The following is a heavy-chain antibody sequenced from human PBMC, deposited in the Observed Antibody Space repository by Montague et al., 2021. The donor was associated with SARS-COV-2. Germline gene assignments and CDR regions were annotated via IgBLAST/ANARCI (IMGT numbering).Heavy chain of an antibody. D-gene: IGHD1-7*01. CDR1: GGSFSGYY. Sequence: SETLSLTCAVYGGSFSGYYWSWIRQPPGKGLEWIGEINHSGSNNNNPPPKSRVTITVDTSKNKFSLKLSSVTAADTAVYYCARGRTGTTYYDYYYYGMDVWGQGTTVTVSS. CDR2: INHSGSN. J-gene: IGHJ6*02. CDR3: ARGRTGTTYYDYYYYGMDV. V-gene: IGHV4-34*01.